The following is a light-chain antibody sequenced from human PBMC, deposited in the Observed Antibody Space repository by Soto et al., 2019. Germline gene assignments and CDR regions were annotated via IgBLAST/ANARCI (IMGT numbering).Light chain of an antibody. CDR2: PAS. CDR3: QQSYRTPIT. J-gene: IGKJ5*01. Sequence: DIQMTQSPSSVSASAGDRFAITCRASQGISSYLAWYQQKPGEAPKLLIYPASNLQSGVPPRFSGSGSGTDFTLTISSLQPEDVATYFCQQSYRTPITFGQGTRLEI. V-gene: IGKV1-39*01. CDR1: QGISSY.